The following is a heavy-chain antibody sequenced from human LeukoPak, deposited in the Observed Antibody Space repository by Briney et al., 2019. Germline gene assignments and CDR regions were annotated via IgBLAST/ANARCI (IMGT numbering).Heavy chain of an antibody. Sequence: PGGSLRLSCAASGFTFSSYDMHWVRQGTGKSLEWVSAIGTAGNTNYAGSVKGRFTISRENAKNSLYLQMNSLRAGDTAVYYCAGVRSDSSGWYHVLDWGQGALVTVSS. CDR1: GFTFSSYD. D-gene: IGHD6-19*01. J-gene: IGHJ4*02. V-gene: IGHV3-13*01. CDR3: AGVRSDSSGWYHVLD. CDR2: IGTAGNT.